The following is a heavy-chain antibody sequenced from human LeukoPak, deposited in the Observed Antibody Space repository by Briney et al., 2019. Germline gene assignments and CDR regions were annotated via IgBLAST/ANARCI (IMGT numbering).Heavy chain of an antibody. D-gene: IGHD3/OR15-3a*01. J-gene: IGHJ6*03. CDR2: IYYSGST. V-gene: IGHV4-39*01. CDR3: EYWTPPYYYYYMDV. Sequence: SKTLSLTCTVSGGSISSSSYYWGWIRQPPGKGLGGIGSIYYSGSTYYNPSLKSRVTISVDTSKNQFSLKLSSVTAADTAVYYCEYWTPPYYYYYMDVWGKGTTVTISS. CDR1: GGSISSSSYY.